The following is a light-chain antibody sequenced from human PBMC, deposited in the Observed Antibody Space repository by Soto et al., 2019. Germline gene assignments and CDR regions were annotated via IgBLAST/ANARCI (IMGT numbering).Light chain of an antibody. Sequence: QSALTQPASVSGSPGQSITISCTGTSSDVGGYDYVSWYQHHPGKAPKLMIYEVSNRPSGVSNRFSGSKSGNTASLTISGLQAEDEADYYCSSYTSSHTRVFGGGTKLTVL. J-gene: IGLJ3*02. CDR2: EVS. CDR1: SSDVGGYDY. CDR3: SSYTSSHTRV. V-gene: IGLV2-14*01.